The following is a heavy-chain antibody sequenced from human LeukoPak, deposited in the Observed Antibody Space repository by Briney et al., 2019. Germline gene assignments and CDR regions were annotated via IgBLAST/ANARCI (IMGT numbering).Heavy chain of an antibody. CDR2: ISSSSSYI. CDR1: GFTFNSYS. Sequence: GGSLRLSCAASGFTFNSYSMNWVRQAPGKGLEWVSSISSSSSYIYYADSVKGRFTISRDNPKSSLYLQMNSLRAEDTAVYYCAREVISSSWPHPDYWGQGTLVTVSS. J-gene: IGHJ4*02. D-gene: IGHD6-13*01. CDR3: AREVISSSWPHPDY. V-gene: IGHV3-21*01.